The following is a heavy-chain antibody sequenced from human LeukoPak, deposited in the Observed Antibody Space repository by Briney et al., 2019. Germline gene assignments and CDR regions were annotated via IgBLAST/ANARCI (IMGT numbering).Heavy chain of an antibody. CDR1: GYTFTSYD. D-gene: IGHD2-15*01. J-gene: IGHJ3*02. V-gene: IGHV1-8*01. Sequence: ASVKVSCKASGYTFTSYDINWVRQATGQGLEWMGWMNPNSGNTGYAQKFQGRVTMTRNTSISTAYMELSSLRSEGTAVYYCARAPRGYCSGGSCPRAAFDTWGQGTMVTVSS. CDR2: MNPNSGNT. CDR3: ARAPRGYCSGGSCPRAAFDT.